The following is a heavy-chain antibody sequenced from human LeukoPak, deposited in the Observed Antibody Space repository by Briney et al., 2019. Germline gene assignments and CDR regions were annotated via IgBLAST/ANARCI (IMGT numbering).Heavy chain of an antibody. J-gene: IGHJ4*02. CDR3: ARVRYYGSGTYFFDY. V-gene: IGHV3-53*01. Sequence: GGSLTLSCAASGFTDSSNYMSSVRQAPGKGLEWVSVIYSDGSTYYMDSVKGRFTISRDNSKNKLYLQMNSLRAEDTAVYFCARVRYYGSGTYFFDYWGRGTLVTVSS. CDR1: GFTDSSNY. CDR2: IYSDGST. D-gene: IGHD3-10*01.